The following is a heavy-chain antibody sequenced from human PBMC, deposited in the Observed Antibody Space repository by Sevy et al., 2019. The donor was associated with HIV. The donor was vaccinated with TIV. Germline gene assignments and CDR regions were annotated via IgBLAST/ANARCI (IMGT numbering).Heavy chain of an antibody. CDR1: GFTFSSYA. J-gene: IGHJ5*02. Sequence: GGSLRLSCVASGFTFSSYAMHWVRQAPGKGLEWVAVISYDGSNKYYADSVKGRFTISRDNSKNTLYLQMNSLRAEDTAVYYCAREGQLWSFDPWGQGTLVTVSS. V-gene: IGHV3-30-3*01. CDR3: AREGQLWSFDP. CDR2: ISYDGSNK. D-gene: IGHD5-18*01.